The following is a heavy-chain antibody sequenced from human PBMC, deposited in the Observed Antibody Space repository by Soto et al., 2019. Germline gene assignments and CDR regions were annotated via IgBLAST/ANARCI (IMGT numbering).Heavy chain of an antibody. V-gene: IGHV5-51*01. J-gene: IGHJ6*02. CDR2: IYPGDSDT. CDR1: GYSFTSYR. D-gene: IGHD6-6*01. Sequence: GESLKISCKGSGYSFTSYRIGWVRQMPGKGLEWMGIIYPGDSDTRYSPSFQGQVTISADKSISTAYLQWSSLKASDTAMYYCARRRTRAARPYYYGMDVWGQGTTVTVSS. CDR3: ARRRTRAARPYYYGMDV.